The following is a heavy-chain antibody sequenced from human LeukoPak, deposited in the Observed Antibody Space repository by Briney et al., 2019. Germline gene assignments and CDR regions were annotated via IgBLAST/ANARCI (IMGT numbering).Heavy chain of an antibody. Sequence: GGSLRLSCAASGFTFSSYAMSWVRQAPGKGLEWVANIKQDGSEKYYVDSVKGRFTISRDNAKNTVFLQMSSLRAEDTALYYCARKSASGNYPLDYWGQGTLVTVSS. CDR3: ARKSASGNYPLDY. D-gene: IGHD3-10*01. V-gene: IGHV3-7*03. CDR2: IKQDGSEK. J-gene: IGHJ4*02. CDR1: GFTFSSYA.